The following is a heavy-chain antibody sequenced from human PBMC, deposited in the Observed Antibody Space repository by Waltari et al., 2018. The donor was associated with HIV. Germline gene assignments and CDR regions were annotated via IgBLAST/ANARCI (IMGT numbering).Heavy chain of an antibody. CDR1: GGSLTAFY. CDR3: ARGPHTSIFGVVKYFQP. J-gene: IGHJ1*01. D-gene: IGHD3-3*01. Sequence: QVQFQQWGTGLLMPSETLSLTCAVYGGSLTAFYSTWIRQSPGNGLEWIGEIDHSGSTNYNPSLKSRVTISVDASKNQFSLKLTSVTAADTGLYYCARGPHTSIFGVVKYFQPWGQGTLVIVSS. V-gene: IGHV4-34*02. CDR2: IDHSGST.